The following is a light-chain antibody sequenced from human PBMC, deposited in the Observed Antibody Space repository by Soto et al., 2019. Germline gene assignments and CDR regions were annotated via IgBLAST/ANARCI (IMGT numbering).Light chain of an antibody. V-gene: IGKV3-20*01. CDR2: GAS. J-gene: IGKJ5*01. Sequence: EIILTQSPDTPSLSPGERATLSCRASQTGSSNYVAWCQQRPGQAPRLLIYGASTRAAGIPDRFSGSGSGTDFTLTITRLEPEDSAVYFFQQYTGPPTTFGQGTRLEIK. CDR3: QQYTGPPTT. CDR1: QTGSSNY.